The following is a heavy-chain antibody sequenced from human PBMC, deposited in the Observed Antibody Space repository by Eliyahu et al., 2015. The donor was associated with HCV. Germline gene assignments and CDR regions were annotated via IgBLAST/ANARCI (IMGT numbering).Heavy chain of an antibody. CDR3: AAQDELGFCSGDNCYEWFAP. V-gene: IGHV4-59*11. Sequence: QVQLQESGPGLVKPSETLSLTCTVSGDSITDRNWSWLRQPPGKTLEWLGSISHSGSTTYNPSLKSRVSLSKDTSKNHFSLKLTSVTAADTAVYYCAAQDELGFCSGDNCYEWFAPWGQGTLVIVSS. CDR2: ISHSGST. CDR1: GDSITDRN. D-gene: IGHD2-15*01. J-gene: IGHJ5*02.